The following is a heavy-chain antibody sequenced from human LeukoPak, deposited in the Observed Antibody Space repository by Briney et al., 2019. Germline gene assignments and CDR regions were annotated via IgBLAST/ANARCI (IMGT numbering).Heavy chain of an antibody. V-gene: IGHV3-7*01. CDR3: AITPKAVTPSS. CDR2: IKQDGSEK. D-gene: IGHD2-15*01. Sequence: GGSLRLSCAASGFIFSNYWMNWVRQAPGKGLEWVANIKQDGSEKYYVDSVKGRFTISRDNAKSSLYLQMNSLRAEDTAVYYCAITPKAVTPSSWGQGTLVTVSS. J-gene: IGHJ4*02. CDR1: GFIFSNYW.